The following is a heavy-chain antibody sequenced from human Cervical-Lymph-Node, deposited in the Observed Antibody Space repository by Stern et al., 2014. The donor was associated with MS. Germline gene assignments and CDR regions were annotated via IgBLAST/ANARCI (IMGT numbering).Heavy chain of an antibody. D-gene: IGHD4-17*01. Sequence: QLQESVPGLVKPSQTLSLTCTVSGVSISSGDYYWNWIRQHPGKGLEWIGYVYDSGSTYYNPSLKSRVTISLDTSKNQFSLNLSSVTAADTAVYYCARDYGDYVGGAFDIWGQGTMVTVFS. CDR1: GVSISSGDYY. V-gene: IGHV4-31*03. CDR2: VYDSGST. J-gene: IGHJ3*02. CDR3: ARDYGDYVGGAFDI.